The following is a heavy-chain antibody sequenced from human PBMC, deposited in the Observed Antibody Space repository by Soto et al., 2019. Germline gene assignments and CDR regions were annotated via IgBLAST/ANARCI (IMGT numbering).Heavy chain of an antibody. V-gene: IGHV4-30-2*01. CDR1: GGSIDSGACS. CDR3: ARIHWAQSSLDY. Sequence: RLSVTGAVSGGSIDSGACSLSWIRQPPGKGLEWIGYVTHSGTAYSIPSLNGRLTLSVDSSQTQFSLKLTSVTAADSAFYYCARIHWAQSSLDYWGRGILVTVYS. J-gene: IGHJ4*02. D-gene: IGHD6-19*01. CDR2: VTHSGTA.